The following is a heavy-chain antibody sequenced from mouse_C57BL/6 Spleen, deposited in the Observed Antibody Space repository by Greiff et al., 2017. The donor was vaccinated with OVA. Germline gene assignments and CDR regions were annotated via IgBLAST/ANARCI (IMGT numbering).Heavy chain of an antibody. V-gene: IGHV1-82*01. CDR2: IYPGDGDT. D-gene: IGHD1-1*01. CDR3: ASYGSGDFDV. CDR1: GYAFSSSW. Sequence: VKLQESGPELVKPGASVKISCKASGYAFSSSWMNWVKQRPGKGLEWIGRIYPGDGDTNYNGKFKGKATLTADKSSSTAYMQLSSLTSEDSAVYFCASYGSGDFDVWGTGTTVTVSS. J-gene: IGHJ1*03.